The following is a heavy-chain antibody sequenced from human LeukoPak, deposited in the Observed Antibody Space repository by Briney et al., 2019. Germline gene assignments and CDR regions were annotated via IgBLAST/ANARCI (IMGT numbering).Heavy chain of an antibody. D-gene: IGHD3-3*01. Sequence: GGSLRLSCAASGFTFSSYSMNWVRQAPGKGLEWVSSISSSSSYIYYADSVKGRFTISRDNAKNSLYLQMNSLRAEDTAVYYCARGGSYTIFGVVSFDCWGQGTLVTVSS. CDR1: GFTFSSYS. CDR3: ARGGSYTIFGVVSFDC. V-gene: IGHV3-21*01. J-gene: IGHJ4*02. CDR2: ISSSSSYI.